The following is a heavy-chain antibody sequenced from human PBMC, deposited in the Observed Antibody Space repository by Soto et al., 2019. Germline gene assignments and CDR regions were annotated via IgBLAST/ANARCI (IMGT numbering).Heavy chain of an antibody. V-gene: IGHV4-31*03. CDR1: GGSISSGGYY. Sequence: QVQLQESGPGVVKPSQTLSLTCTVSGGSISSGGYYWSWIRQPPGKGLEWIGYIYYSGRRYYNPSLNNRVTISLDTSNNQFSLKMSSVTAADTAVYYWARSIDPWGQGTLVTVSS. CDR3: ARSIDP. CDR2: IYYSGRR. J-gene: IGHJ5*02.